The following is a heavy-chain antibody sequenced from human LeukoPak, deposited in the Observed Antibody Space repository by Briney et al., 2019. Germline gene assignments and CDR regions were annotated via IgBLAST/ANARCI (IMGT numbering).Heavy chain of an antibody. V-gene: IGHV5-10-1*01. J-gene: IGHJ4*02. Sequence: GESLKISCKGSGCSFTSYWISWVRQMPGKGLEWMGRIDPSDSYTNYSPSFQGHVTISADKSISTAYLQWSSLKASDTAMYCCARQGGVVLTSPFDYWGQGTLVTVSS. CDR2: IDPSDSYT. CDR1: GCSFTSYW. CDR3: ARQGGVVLTSPFDY. D-gene: IGHD3-3*01.